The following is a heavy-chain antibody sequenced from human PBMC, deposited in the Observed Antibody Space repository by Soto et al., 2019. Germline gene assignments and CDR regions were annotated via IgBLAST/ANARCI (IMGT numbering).Heavy chain of an antibody. V-gene: IGHV4-34*01. CDR2: INHSGST. D-gene: IGHD2-15*01. CDR3: ARGVTKDI. J-gene: IGHJ4*02. Sequence: SETLSLTCAVYGGSFSGYYWSWIRQPPGKGLEWIGEINHSGSTNYNPSLKSRVTISVDTSKNQFSLKLSSVTAADTAVYYCARGVTKDIWGQGTLVTVSS. CDR1: GGSFSGYY.